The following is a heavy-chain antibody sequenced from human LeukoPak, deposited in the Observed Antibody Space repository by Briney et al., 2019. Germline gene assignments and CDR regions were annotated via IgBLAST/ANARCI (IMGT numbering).Heavy chain of an antibody. Sequence: ASVKVSCKASGYTFTGYYMHWVRQAPGQGLEWMGWTNPNSGGTNYAQKFQGRVTMTRDTSISTAYMELSRLRSDDTAVYYCARGTLVGAPYGVLDYWGQGTLVTVSS. D-gene: IGHD1-26*01. CDR2: TNPNSGGT. V-gene: IGHV1-2*02. J-gene: IGHJ4*02. CDR3: ARGTLVGAPYGVLDY. CDR1: GYTFTGYY.